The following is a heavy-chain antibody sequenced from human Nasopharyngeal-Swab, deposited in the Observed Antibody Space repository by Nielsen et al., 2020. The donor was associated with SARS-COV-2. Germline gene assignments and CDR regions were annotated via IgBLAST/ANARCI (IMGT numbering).Heavy chain of an antibody. J-gene: IGHJ6*02. Sequence: GESLKISCEASGFTFSSYWMHWVRQAPGKGLVWVSRINSDGSSTSYADSVKGRFTISRDNAKNTLYLQMNSLRAEDTAVYYCARYFPRPLDFWNHLSVSHLLYYYGMDVWGQGTTVTVSS. CDR1: GFTFSSYW. D-gene: IGHD3-3*01. V-gene: IGHV3-74*01. CDR3: ARYFPRPLDFWNHLSVSHLLYYYGMDV. CDR2: INSDGSST.